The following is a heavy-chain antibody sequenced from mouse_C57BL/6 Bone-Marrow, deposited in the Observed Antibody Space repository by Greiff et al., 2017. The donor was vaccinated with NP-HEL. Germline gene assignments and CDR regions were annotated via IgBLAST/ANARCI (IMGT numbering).Heavy chain of an antibody. V-gene: IGHV5-4*01. CDR1: GFTFSSYA. CDR3: ARDRYYDYHYYAMDY. CDR2: ISDGGSYT. D-gene: IGHD2-4*01. Sequence: DVHLVESGGGLVKPGGSLKLSCAASGFTFSSYAMSWVRQTPEKRLEWVATISDGGSYTYYPDNVKGRFTISRDNAKNNLYLQMSHLKSEDSAMYYCARDRYYDYHYYAMDYWGQGTSVTVSS. J-gene: IGHJ4*01.